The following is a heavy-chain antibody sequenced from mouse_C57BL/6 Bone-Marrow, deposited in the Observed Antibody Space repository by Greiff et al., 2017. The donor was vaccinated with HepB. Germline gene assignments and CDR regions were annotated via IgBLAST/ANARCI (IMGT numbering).Heavy chain of an antibody. CDR3: ARLTTGVARYWYFDV. V-gene: IGHV5-17*01. Sequence: DVMLVESGGGLVKPGGSLKLSCAASGFTFSDYGMHWVRQAPEKGLEWVAYISSGSSTIYYADTVKGRFTITRDNAKNTLFLQMSSLTSEDTAMYYCARLTTGVARYWYFDVWGTGTTVTVSS. J-gene: IGHJ1*03. CDR2: ISSGSSTI. D-gene: IGHD1-1*01. CDR1: GFTFSDYG.